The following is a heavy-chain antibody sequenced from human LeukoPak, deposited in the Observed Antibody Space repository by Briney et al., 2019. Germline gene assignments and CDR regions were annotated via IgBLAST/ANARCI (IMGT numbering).Heavy chain of an antibody. CDR2: IRADAVTT. V-gene: IGHV3-23*01. D-gene: IGHD5-24*01. CDR3: VKDDGWVQYAN. CDR1: GFIFSHHG. J-gene: IGHJ4*02. Sequence: GGSLRLSCAASGFIFSHHGMNWVRQAPGKGLEWVSGIRADAVTTYYADSVKGRFIISRDNSKNTVYLQMNSLSAEDAAVYYCVKDDGWVQYANWGQGTLVTVSS.